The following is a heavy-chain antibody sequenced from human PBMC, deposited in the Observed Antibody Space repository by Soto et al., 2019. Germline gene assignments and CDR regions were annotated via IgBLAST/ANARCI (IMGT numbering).Heavy chain of an antibody. V-gene: IGHV4-30-4*08. CDR3: AREGDYDYVWGSYRYIDY. Sequence: PSETLSLTCTVSGGSISSSSYYWRWIRQPPGKGLEWIGYIYYSGSTYYNPSLKSRVTISVDTSKNQFSLKLSSVTAADTAVYYCAREGDYDYVWGSYRYIDYWGQGTLVTVSS. CDR1: GGSISSSSYY. D-gene: IGHD3-16*02. J-gene: IGHJ4*02. CDR2: IYYSGST.